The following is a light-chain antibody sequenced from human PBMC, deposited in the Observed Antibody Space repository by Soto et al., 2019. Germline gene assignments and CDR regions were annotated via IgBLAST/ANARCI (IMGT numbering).Light chain of an antibody. V-gene: IGLV8-61*01. J-gene: IGLJ2*01. Sequence: QTVVTQEPSFSVSPGGTVTLTCGLTSGSVSTTYYPSWYQQTPGQAPRTLIYSTNIRSSGVPDRFSVSILGNKAALTITGAQADDESDYHCMLYMGGGLVVVGGGTTLTVL. CDR2: STN. CDR1: SGSVSTTYY. CDR3: MLYMGGGLVV.